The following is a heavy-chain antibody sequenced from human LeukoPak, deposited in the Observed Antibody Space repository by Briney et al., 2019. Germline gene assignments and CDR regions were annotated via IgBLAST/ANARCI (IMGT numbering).Heavy chain of an antibody. V-gene: IGHV1-2*06. CDR1: GYTFTGYY. CDR2: INPNSGGT. CDR3: ARDPSQNFDY. Sequence: ASVKVSCKASGYTFTGYYMHWVRQAPGQGLEWMGRINPNSGGTNYAQKFQGRVTMTRDSSVSTAYMELSRLRSDDTAVYYCARDPSQNFDYWGQGTLVTVSS. J-gene: IGHJ4*02.